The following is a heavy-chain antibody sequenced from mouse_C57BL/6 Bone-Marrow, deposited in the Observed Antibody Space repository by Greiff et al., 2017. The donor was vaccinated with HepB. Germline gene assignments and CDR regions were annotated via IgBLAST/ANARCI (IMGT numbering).Heavy chain of an antibody. J-gene: IGHJ2*01. CDR3: ARIYDGYYFDY. CDR1: GFTFSDYG. D-gene: IGHD2-3*01. Sequence: DVMLVESGGGLVQPGGSLKLSCAASGFTFSDYGMAWVRQAPRKGPEWVAFISNLAYSIYYADTVTGRFTISRENAKNTLYLEMSSLRSEDTAMYYCARIYDGYYFDYWGQGTTLTVSS. V-gene: IGHV5-15*01. CDR2: ISNLAYSI.